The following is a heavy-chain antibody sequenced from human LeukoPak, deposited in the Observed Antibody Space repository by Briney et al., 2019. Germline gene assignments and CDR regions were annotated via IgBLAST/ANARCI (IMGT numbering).Heavy chain of an antibody. J-gene: IGHJ4*02. Sequence: SETLSLTCAVYGGSFSGYYCTWIRQPPGKGLEWIGEISHSGSTNYNPSLKSRVTISVDTSKNHFSLKLRSVTAADTAVYYCAGGYVSSGYPLNYWGQGTLVTVSS. CDR2: ISHSGST. V-gene: IGHV4-34*01. CDR3: AGGYVSSGYPLNY. CDR1: GGSFSGYY. D-gene: IGHD3-22*01.